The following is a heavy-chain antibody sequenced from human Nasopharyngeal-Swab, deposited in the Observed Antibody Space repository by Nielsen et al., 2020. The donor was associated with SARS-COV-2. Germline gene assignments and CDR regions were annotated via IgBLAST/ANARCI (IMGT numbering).Heavy chain of an antibody. CDR3: ARGIWDLREDYYYGMDV. Sequence: GEPLKISCTASAFTFSSYNINWVRQAPGKGLEWVSSISRSSGYIYYADSVKGRFTISRDNAKNSLSLQMNSLRAEDTAVYYCARGIWDLREDYYYGMDVWGQGTTVTVSS. V-gene: IGHV3-21*01. D-gene: IGHD1-26*01. J-gene: IGHJ6*02. CDR1: AFTFSSYN. CDR2: ISRSSGYI.